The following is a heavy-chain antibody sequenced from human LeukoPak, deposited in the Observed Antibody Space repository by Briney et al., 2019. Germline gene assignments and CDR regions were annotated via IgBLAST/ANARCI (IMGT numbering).Heavy chain of an antibody. CDR2: IYYSGST. CDR1: GGSIGSNGYY. D-gene: IGHD4-17*01. Sequence: PSETLSLTCTVSGGSIGSNGYYWGWIRQPPGKGLGWIGSIYYSGSTFDNPSLKSRVTISIDKSRNQLSLKLSSVIAADTAVYYCARGDNDYGDYEYFQHWGQGTLVTVSS. V-gene: IGHV4-39*07. J-gene: IGHJ1*01. CDR3: ARGDNDYGDYEYFQH.